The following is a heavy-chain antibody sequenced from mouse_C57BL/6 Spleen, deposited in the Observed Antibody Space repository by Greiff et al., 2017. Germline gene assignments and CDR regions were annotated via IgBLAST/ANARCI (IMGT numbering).Heavy chain of an antibody. CDR2: IWSGGST. CDR1: GFSLTSYG. D-gene: IGHD2-3*01. J-gene: IGHJ3*01. V-gene: IGHV2-4*01. Sequence: VQRVESGPGLVQPSQSLSITCTVSGFSLTSYGVHWVRQPPGKGLEWLGVIWSGGSTDYNAAFISRLSISKDNSKSQVFFKMNSLQADDTAIYCCAKADGYPEAWFAYWGQVTLVTVSA. CDR3: AKADGYPEAWFAY.